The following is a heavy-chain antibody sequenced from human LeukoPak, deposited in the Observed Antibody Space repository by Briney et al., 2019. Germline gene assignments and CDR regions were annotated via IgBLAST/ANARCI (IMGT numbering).Heavy chain of an antibody. J-gene: IGHJ6*02. CDR1: GGTFSSYA. Sequence: ASVKVSCKASGGTFSSYAISWVRQAPGQGLEWMGRIIPILGIAHYAQKVQGRVTITADKSTSTAYMELSSLRSEDTAVYYCASNPYHSGYSGRENYYGMDVWGQGTTVTVSS. V-gene: IGHV1-69*04. CDR3: ASNPYHSGYSGRENYYGMDV. CDR2: IIPILGIA. D-gene: IGHD3-22*01.